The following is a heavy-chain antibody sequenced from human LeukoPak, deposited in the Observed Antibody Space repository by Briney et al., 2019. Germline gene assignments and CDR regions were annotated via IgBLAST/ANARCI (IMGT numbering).Heavy chain of an antibody. CDR1: GFNVSSNY. V-gene: IGHV3-66*01. Sequence: GGSLRLSCAVSGFNVSSNYLNWVRQAPGKGPEWVSVIYSGGSTCYADSVKGRFTISRDNSKNTLYLQMNSLRAEDTAVYHCARVDSRTAQFDYWGQGTLVTVPS. D-gene: IGHD6-13*01. CDR3: ARVDSRTAQFDY. J-gene: IGHJ4*02. CDR2: IYSGGST.